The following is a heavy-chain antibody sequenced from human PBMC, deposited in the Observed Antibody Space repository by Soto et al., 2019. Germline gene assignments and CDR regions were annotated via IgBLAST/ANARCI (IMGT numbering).Heavy chain of an antibody. CDR1: GFIFSSYT. CDR2: INSRSSTV. D-gene: IGHD4-17*01. V-gene: IGHV3-48*02. J-gene: IGHJ4*02. CDR3: ARDLRSDY. Sequence: GGSLRLSCAASGFIFSSYTMNWVRQAPGKGLEWVSYINSRSSTVYYADSVKGRFTISRDNAKNSLYLQMNSLRDEDTAVYYCARDLRSDYWGQGTLVTVSS.